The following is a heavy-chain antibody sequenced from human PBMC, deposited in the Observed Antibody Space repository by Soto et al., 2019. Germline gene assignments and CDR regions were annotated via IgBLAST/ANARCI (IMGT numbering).Heavy chain of an antibody. CDR3: ASVPNYYFDY. V-gene: IGHV4-34*01. CDR1: GGSFSGYY. CDR2: INHSGST. D-gene: IGHD2-2*01. Sequence: QVQLQQWGAGLLKPSETLSLTCAVYGGSFSGYYWSWIRQPPGKGLEWIGKINHSGSTNYNPSLKSRVTISVDTSKNQFSLKLSSVTAADTAVYYCASVPNYYFDYWGQGTLVTVSS. J-gene: IGHJ4*02.